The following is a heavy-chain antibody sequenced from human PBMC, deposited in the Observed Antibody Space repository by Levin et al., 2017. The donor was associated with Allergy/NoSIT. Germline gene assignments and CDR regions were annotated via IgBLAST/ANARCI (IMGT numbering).Heavy chain of an antibody. CDR3: ARAPTVTTRVISY. CDR1: GFTFSSYW. J-gene: IGHJ4*02. Sequence: RPGGSLRLSCAASGFTFSSYWMTWVRQAPGKGLEWVANIKQDGSDKNYVDSVKGRFTISRDNDKNSLFLQMNSLRAEDTAVYYCARAPTVTTRVISYWGQGTLVTVSS. D-gene: IGHD4-17*01. V-gene: IGHV3-7*01. CDR2: IKQDGSDK.